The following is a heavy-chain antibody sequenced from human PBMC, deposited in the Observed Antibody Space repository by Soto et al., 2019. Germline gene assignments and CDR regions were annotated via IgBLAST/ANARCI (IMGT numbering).Heavy chain of an antibody. CDR1: GFTFSSYA. V-gene: IGHV3-30-3*01. J-gene: IGHJ5*02. D-gene: IGHD3-22*01. CDR3: ARGGDDYDSSVPFDP. Sequence: QVQLVESGGGVVQPGRSLRLSCAASGFTFSSYAMHWVRQAPGKGLEWVAVISYDGSNKYYADSVKGRFTISRDNSKNTLYLQMNSLRAEDTAVYYCARGGDDYDSSVPFDPWGQGTLVTVSS. CDR2: ISYDGSNK.